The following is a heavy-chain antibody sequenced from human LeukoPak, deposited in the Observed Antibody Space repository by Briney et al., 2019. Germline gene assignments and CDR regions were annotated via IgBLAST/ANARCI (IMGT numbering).Heavy chain of an antibody. CDR1: GGSVSSGSYF. Sequence: SETLSLTCTVSGGSVSSGSYFWTWIRQSPGKRLEYVGYIYDSGRTKYNPSLKSRVTISKDTSKNQFSLKLSSATAADTAVYYCARDRLGGYSYVYWGQGSLVTVSS. J-gene: IGHJ4*02. CDR2: IYDSGRT. D-gene: IGHD5-12*01. V-gene: IGHV4-61*01. CDR3: ARDRLGGYSYVY.